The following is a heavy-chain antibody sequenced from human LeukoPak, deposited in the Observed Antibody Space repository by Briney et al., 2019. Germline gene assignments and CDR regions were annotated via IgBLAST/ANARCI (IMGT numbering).Heavy chain of an antibody. CDR2: IKQDESEK. CDR3: ARGLTTVTVKDYFDY. Sequence: PGGSLRLSCAASGFTFSSYAMSWVRQAPGKGQEWVANIKQDESEKNYVDSVKGRFTISRDNAKNSLYLQMNSLRAEDTAVYYCARGLTTVTVKDYFDYWGQGTLVTVSS. J-gene: IGHJ4*02. D-gene: IGHD4-11*01. CDR1: GFTFSSYA. V-gene: IGHV3-7*01.